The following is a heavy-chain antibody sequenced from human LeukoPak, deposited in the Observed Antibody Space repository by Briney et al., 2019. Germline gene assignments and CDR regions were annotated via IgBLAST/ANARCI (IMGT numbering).Heavy chain of an antibody. CDR2: ISLGGNT. V-gene: IGHV4-4*02. CDR3: ASNWGYSQGH. D-gene: IGHD7-27*01. Sequence: PSGTLSLTCTVSSGSIGSSNWWSWVRQTPGKGLEWIGEISLGGNTNHNPSLRSRVTISVDQSKTQLFLKLTSVTAADTAIYYCASNWGYSQGHWGQGILVTVSS. J-gene: IGHJ4*02. CDR1: SGSIGSSNW.